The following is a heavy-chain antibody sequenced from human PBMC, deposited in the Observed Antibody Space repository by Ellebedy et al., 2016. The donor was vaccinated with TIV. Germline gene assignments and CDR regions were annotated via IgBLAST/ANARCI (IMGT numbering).Heavy chain of an antibody. CDR3: AKVGRRYYESSGDP. CDR2: ISAGGGAT. Sequence: PSETLSLTCAASGFTFSNYVMSWVRQAPGKGLEWVSTISAGGGATYYADSVKGRFNISRDNSENTLYLQMNSLRAEDTAVYYCAKVGRRYYESSGDPWGQGSLVTVSS. D-gene: IGHD3-22*01. V-gene: IGHV3-23*01. J-gene: IGHJ5*02. CDR1: GFTFSNYV.